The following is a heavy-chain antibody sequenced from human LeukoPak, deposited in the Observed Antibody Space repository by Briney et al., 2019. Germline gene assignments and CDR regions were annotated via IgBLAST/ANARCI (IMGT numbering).Heavy chain of an antibody. Sequence: GGSLRLSCVASGFTFSSYWMHWVRQAPGKGLVWVSRINTDGSSTSYADSVKGRFTISRDNAKNTLYLQMNSLRAEDTAVYYCARVETYYDFWSGSGAFDIWGQGTMVTVSS. J-gene: IGHJ3*02. D-gene: IGHD3-3*01. V-gene: IGHV3-74*01. CDR3: ARVETYYDFWSGSGAFDI. CDR2: INTDGSST. CDR1: GFTFSSYW.